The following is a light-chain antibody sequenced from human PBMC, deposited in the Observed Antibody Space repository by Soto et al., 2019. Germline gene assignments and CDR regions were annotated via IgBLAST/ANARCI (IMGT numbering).Light chain of an antibody. CDR3: QQYYSTPLT. CDR1: QSVLYSSNNKNN. V-gene: IGKV4-1*01. CDR2: WAS. Sequence: DIVMTQSPDSLAVSLGERATINCKSSQSVLYSSNNKNNLAWYQQKPGQPPNLLIYWASTRESGVPDRFSGSGSGTDFTLTISSLQAEDVAVYYCQQYYSTPLTFGGGTKVEIQ. J-gene: IGKJ4*01.